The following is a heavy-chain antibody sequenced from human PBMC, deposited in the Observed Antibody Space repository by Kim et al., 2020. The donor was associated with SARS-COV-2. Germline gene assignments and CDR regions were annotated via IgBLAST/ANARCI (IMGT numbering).Heavy chain of an antibody. V-gene: IGHV3-21*01. CDR1: GFTFSSYS. D-gene: IGHD3-22*01. J-gene: IGHJ4*02. CDR2: ISSSSSYI. Sequence: GGSLRLSCAASGFTFSSYSMNWVRQAPGKGLEWVSSISSSSSYIYYADSVKGRFTISRDNAKNSLYLQMNSLRAEDTAVYYCARVNHDSSGYYHSPPLPDYWGQGTLVTVSS. CDR3: ARVNHDSSGYYHSPPLPDY.